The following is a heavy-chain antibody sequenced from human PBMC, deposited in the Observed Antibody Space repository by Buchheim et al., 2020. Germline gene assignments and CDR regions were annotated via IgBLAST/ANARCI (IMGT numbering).Heavy chain of an antibody. CDR2: INHSGST. J-gene: IGHJ6*02. D-gene: IGHD3-3*01. V-gene: IGHV4-34*01. CDR1: GGSFSGYY. CDR3: ARAMYYDFWSGSPYYYYYYGMDV. Sequence: QVQLQQWGAGLLKPSETLSLTCAVYGGSFSGYYWSWIRQPPGKGLEWIGEINHSGSTNYNPSLKSRVTISVEKSKNQFSLKLSSVTAADTAVYYCARAMYYDFWSGSPYYYYYYGMDVWGQGTT.